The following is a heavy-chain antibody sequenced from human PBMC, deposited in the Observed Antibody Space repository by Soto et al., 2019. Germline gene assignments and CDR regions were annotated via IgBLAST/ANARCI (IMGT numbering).Heavy chain of an antibody. J-gene: IGHJ4*02. Sequence: QVLLVESGGGVVHPGRSLRLSCAASGFIFSNYDMHWVRQAPGKGLEWVAFISEDGSNEYHADSVKGRFTISRDNSKNTLYLQMNSLRTDDTAVYYCAVVISPDYWGQGTLVTVAS. D-gene: IGHD2-21*01. CDR2: ISEDGSNE. V-gene: IGHV3-30*03. CDR1: GFIFSNYD. CDR3: AVVISPDY.